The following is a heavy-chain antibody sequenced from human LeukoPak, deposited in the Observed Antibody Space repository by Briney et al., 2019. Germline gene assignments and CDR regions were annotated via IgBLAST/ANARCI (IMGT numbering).Heavy chain of an antibody. CDR1: GGSISSDSYC. D-gene: IGHD3-3*01. CDR3: ARHKENDFWSP. V-gene: IGHV4-61*02. J-gene: IGHJ5*02. Sequence: PSETLSLTCTVSGGSISSDSYCWSWIRQPAGKGLEWIGRIYTSGSTNYNPSLQSRVTISVDTSKNQFSLKLSSVTAADTAVYYCARHKENDFWSPWGQGTLVTVSS. CDR2: IYTSGST.